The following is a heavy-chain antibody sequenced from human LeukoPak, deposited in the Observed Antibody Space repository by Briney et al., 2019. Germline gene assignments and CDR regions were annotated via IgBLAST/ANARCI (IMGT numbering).Heavy chain of an antibody. D-gene: IGHD1-26*01. CDR3: AREVGGGATNYFDY. J-gene: IGHJ4*02. CDR2: IYSADSA. Sequence: GGSLRLSCAASGFTVSRNYMSWVRQAPGKGLEWVSVIYSADSAYYADSVRGRFTISGDNSKNTLYLQMNSLRADDTAVYYCAREVGGGATNYFDYWGQGTLVTVSS. CDR1: GFTVSRNY. V-gene: IGHV3-53*01.